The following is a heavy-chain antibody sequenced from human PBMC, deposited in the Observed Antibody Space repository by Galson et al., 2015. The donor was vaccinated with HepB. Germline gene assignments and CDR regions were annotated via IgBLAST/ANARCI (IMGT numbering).Heavy chain of an antibody. CDR1: GGSISSSSYY. Sequence: LSLTCTVSGGSISSSSYYWGWIRQPPGKGLEWIGSIYYSGSTYYNPSLKSRVTISVDTSKNQFSLKLSSVTAADTAVYYCARGSDSSGWYPLNPDYWGQGTLVTVSS. V-gene: IGHV4-39*07. D-gene: IGHD6-19*01. CDR3: ARGSDSSGWYPLNPDY. CDR2: IYYSGST. J-gene: IGHJ4*02.